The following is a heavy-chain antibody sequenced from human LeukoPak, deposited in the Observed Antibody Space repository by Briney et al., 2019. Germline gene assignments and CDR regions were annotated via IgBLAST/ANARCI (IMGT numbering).Heavy chain of an antibody. CDR1: GYTFTSYY. D-gene: IGHD2-8*01. CDR3: ARVALYESGEEFDY. CDR2: INPSGYST. J-gene: IGHJ4*02. V-gene: IGHV1-46*01. Sequence: ASVKVSCKASGYTFTSYYMHWVRQAPGQGLEWMGIINPSGYSTSYAQKFQGRVTITADESTSTAYMELSSLRSEDTAVYYCARVALYESGEEFDYWGQGTLVTVSS.